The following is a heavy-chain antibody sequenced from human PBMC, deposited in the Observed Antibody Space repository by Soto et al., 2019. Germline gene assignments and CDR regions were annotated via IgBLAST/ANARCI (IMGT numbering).Heavy chain of an antibody. J-gene: IGHJ6*03. CDR2: ISAYNGNT. CDR3: AREGIVATIDYYYYYMAV. Sequence: ASVKVSCKASGYTFTSYGISWVRQAPGQGLEWMGWISAYNGNTNYAQKLQGRVTMTTDTSTSTAYMELRSLRSDDTAVYYCAREGIVATIDYYYYYMAVWGKGTTVTVSS. CDR1: GYTFTSYG. V-gene: IGHV1-18*01. D-gene: IGHD5-12*01.